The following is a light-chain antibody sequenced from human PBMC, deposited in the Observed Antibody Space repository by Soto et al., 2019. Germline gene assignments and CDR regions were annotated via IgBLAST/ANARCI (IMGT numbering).Light chain of an antibody. Sequence: QSVLTQPPSASGTPGQRVTISCSGNSFNIGSNYVYWYLHLPGTAPKLLIYNDAQRPSGVPERFSGSKSGTSASLAISGLRSEDEADYYCQVWDSSSDHRVFGGGTKLTVL. V-gene: IGLV1-47*02. J-gene: IGLJ3*02. CDR2: NDA. CDR3: QVWDSSSDHRV. CDR1: SFNIGSNY.